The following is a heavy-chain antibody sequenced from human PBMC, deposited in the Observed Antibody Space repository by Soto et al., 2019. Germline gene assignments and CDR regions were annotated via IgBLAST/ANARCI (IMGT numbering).Heavy chain of an antibody. CDR2: IIPIFGTA. CDR1: GGTFSSYA. D-gene: IGHD4-17*01. CDR3: ARLHYDPIDLNWYFDL. V-gene: IGHV1-69*01. J-gene: IGHJ2*01. Sequence: QVQLVQSGAEVKKPGSSGKVSCKASGGTFSSYAISWVRQAPGQGLEWMGGIIPIFGTANYAQKFQGRVTITADETTSTAYMELSSLRSEYTAVYYCARLHYDPIDLNWYFDLWGRGTLVTVSS.